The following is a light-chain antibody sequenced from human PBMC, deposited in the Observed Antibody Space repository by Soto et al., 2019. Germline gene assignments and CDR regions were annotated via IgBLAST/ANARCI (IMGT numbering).Light chain of an antibody. CDR3: NSLYGSNTRLVV. CDR2: EVT. J-gene: IGLJ3*02. CDR1: SNDVGRYNY. Sequence: QSALTQSPSASGSPGQSVTISCTGTSNDVGRYNYVSWYQHHPGKAPKLMIYEVTKRPSGVPDRFSGSKSGNTASLTVSGPQGGGEAEYLRNSLYGSNTRLVVFGGGTKLTVL. V-gene: IGLV2-8*01.